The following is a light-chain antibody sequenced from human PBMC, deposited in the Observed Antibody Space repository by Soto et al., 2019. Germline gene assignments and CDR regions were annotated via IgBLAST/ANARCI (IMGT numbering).Light chain of an antibody. J-gene: IGKJ5*01. Sequence: EIVLTQSPAPLSLSPGERATLSCRASQSVSSYLAWYQQKPGQAPRLLIYDASNRATGIPARFSGSGSGTDFTPTISSQEPEDFAVYYCQQRSNWPPITFGQGTRLEIK. CDR2: DAS. V-gene: IGKV3-11*01. CDR3: QQRSNWPPIT. CDR1: QSVSSY.